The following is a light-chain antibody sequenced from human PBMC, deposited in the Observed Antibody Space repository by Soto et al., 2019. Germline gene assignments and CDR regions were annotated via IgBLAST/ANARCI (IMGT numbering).Light chain of an antibody. CDR3: QQYGSSPWT. Sequence: EIVLTQSPGTLSLSPGERATLSCRASQSVSSSYLAWYQQKPGQAPRLLIYGASSRATGIPDRFSGSGSGTEFPLTISRLEPEDFAVYYCQQYGSSPWTFRQGTKVEIK. J-gene: IGKJ1*01. V-gene: IGKV3-20*01. CDR2: GAS. CDR1: QSVSSSY.